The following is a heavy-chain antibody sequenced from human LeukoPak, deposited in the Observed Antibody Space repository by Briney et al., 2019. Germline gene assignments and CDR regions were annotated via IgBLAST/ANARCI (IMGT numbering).Heavy chain of an antibody. V-gene: IGHV1-8*02. Sequence: ASVKVSCKASGSTFTTYDINWVRQATGQGLEWMGWMNPNSGNTGYAQKFQGRVTMTRNTSISTAYMELSSLRSEDTAVYYCARRDYYGSGSYPYYYQNHMDVWGKGTTVTISS. CDR1: GSTFTTYD. D-gene: IGHD3-10*01. CDR2: MNPNSGNT. CDR3: ARRDYYGSGSYPYYYQNHMDV. J-gene: IGHJ6*03.